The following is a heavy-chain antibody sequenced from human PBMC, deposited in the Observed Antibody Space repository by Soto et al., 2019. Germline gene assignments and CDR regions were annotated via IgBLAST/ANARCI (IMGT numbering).Heavy chain of an antibody. CDR3: ARGEALPGYFDY. V-gene: IGHV1-69*10. J-gene: IGHJ4*02. Sequence: SVKVSCKASGGTFSSYAISWVRQAPGQGLEWMGGIIASIGKANYAQKFQGRVTITRDTSASTAYMELSSLRSEDTAVYYCARGEALPGYFDYWGQGTLVTVSS. CDR2: IIASIGKA. CDR1: GGTFSSYA.